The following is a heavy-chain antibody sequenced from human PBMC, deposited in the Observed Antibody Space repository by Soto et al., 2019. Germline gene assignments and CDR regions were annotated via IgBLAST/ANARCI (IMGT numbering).Heavy chain of an antibody. CDR2: INPSGGST. Sequence: GASVKVSCKASGYTFTSYYMHWVRQAPGQGLEWMGIINPSGGSTSYAQKFQGRVTMTRDTSTSTVYMELSSLRSEDTAVYYCARDDRQGVAAARRGSGRDYWGQGTLVTVSS. CDR1: GYTFTSYY. D-gene: IGHD6-13*01. J-gene: IGHJ4*02. V-gene: IGHV1-46*01. CDR3: ARDDRQGVAAARRGSGRDY.